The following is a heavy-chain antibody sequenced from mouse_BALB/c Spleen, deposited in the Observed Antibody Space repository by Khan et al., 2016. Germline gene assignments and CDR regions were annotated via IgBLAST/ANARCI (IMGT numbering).Heavy chain of an antibody. CDR1: GFSLTSYG. Sequence: QIQLVQSGPGLVAPSQSLSITCTVSGFSLTSYGVHWVRQPPGKGLEWLVVIWSDGSTTYNSALKSRLSISKDNSKSQVFLKMNSLQTDDTAMYYCARRDDGGGAMDYWGQGTSVTVSS. CDR2: IWSDGST. CDR3: ARRDDGGGAMDY. D-gene: IGHD2-3*01. J-gene: IGHJ4*01. V-gene: IGHV2-6*02.